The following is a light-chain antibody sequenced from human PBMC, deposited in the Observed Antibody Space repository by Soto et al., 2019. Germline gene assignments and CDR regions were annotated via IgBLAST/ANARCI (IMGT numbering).Light chain of an antibody. J-gene: IGKJ3*01. CDR1: QSVSSN. Sequence: EIVMTQSPATLSVSPGERATLSCRASQSVSSNFAWYQQKPGQAPRLLIYGASTRATGIPARFSGSGSGTEFTLTISSLQSEDFAFYYCQQYNNWPFTFGPGTKVDIK. CDR3: QQYNNWPFT. CDR2: GAS. V-gene: IGKV3D-15*01.